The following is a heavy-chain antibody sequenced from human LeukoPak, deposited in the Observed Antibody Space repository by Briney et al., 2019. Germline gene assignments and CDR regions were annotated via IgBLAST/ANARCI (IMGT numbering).Heavy chain of an antibody. Sequence: GGSLRLSCAASGFSFSSYAMHWVRQTPGKGLEWVSAIRGRGDVTYYTDSVKGRLTISRDNSKNTLYLQMNSLRAEDTAVYYCAKDNKKSDDFLTGFDYWGQGTLVTVSS. CDR2: IRGRGDVT. D-gene: IGHD3-9*01. CDR1: GFSFSSYA. V-gene: IGHV3-23*01. CDR3: AKDNKKSDDFLTGFDY. J-gene: IGHJ4*02.